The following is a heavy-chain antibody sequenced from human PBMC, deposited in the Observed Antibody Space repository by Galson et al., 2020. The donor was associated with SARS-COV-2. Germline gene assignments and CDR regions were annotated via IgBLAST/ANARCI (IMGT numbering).Heavy chain of an antibody. CDR2: IYPGDSDT. CDR3: ASLGYCSGGSCYPWYFDL. CDR1: GYSFTSYW. D-gene: IGHD2-15*01. V-gene: IGHV5-51*01. J-gene: IGHJ2*01. Sequence: GESLKISCKGSGYSFTSYWIGWVRQMPGKGLEWMGIIYPGDSDTRYSPSFQGQVTISADKSISTAYLQWSSLKASDTAMYYCASLGYCSGGSCYPWYFDLWGRGTLVTVSS.